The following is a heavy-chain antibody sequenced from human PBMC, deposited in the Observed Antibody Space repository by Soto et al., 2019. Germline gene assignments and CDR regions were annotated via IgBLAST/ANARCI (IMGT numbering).Heavy chain of an antibody. CDR3: ARGPDDSDVPRWDY. D-gene: IGHD4-17*01. Sequence: QVQLVQSGAEVRKPGASVRLSCETSGYNFNQYYIHWVRQAPGQGLAWMGIINLRGGTTEYAHKFRGRVTVTGATSTSTAYMQLSSLRSADTAVYFCARGPDDSDVPRWDYWGQGTLVTVSS. CDR1: GYNFNQYY. J-gene: IGHJ4*02. CDR2: INLRGGTT. V-gene: IGHV1-46*02.